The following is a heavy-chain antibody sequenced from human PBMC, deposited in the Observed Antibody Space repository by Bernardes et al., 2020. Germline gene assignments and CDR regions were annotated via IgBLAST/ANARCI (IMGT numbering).Heavy chain of an antibody. Sequence: SETLSLTCTVSGDSMGNYYWNWIRQPPGKRLEWIGYVHSSGSTSYNPSLKSRVTISVDTSKKQFSLRMNSVTAADTAVYYCAGELQLWFFDPWGQGTLVTVSS. J-gene: IGHJ5*02. CDR2: VHSSGST. CDR3: AGELQLWFFDP. D-gene: IGHD5-18*01. CDR1: GDSMGNYY. V-gene: IGHV4-59*01.